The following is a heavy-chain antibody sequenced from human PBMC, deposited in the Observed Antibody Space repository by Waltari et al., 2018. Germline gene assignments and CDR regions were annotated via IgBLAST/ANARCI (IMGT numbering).Heavy chain of an antibody. Sequence: EVQLVQSGAEMKKPGESLNISCEATGYSFTSYWIAWVRQLPGKGLEWMAIINPPDSETGYSPSFRGRVTISVDKSIRTAYLHWTTLRASDSGIYYCARHKRGIVEGINYWGQGTLVAVSS. V-gene: IGHV5-51*01. CDR2: INPPDSET. CDR3: ARHKRGIVEGINY. CDR1: GYSFTSYW. J-gene: IGHJ4*02. D-gene: IGHD1-26*01.